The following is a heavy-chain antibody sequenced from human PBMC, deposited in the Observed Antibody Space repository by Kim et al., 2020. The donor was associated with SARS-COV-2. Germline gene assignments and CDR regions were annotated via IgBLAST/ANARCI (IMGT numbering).Heavy chain of an antibody. Sequence: GGSLRLSCAASGFTFSSYWMSWVRQAPGKGLEWVANIKQDGSEKYYVDSVKGRFTISRDNAKNSLYLQMNSLRAEDTAVYYCARDGIVVVPAAIDLFDYWGQGTLVTVSS. D-gene: IGHD2-2*02. V-gene: IGHV3-7*01. CDR3: ARDGIVVVPAAIDLFDY. CDR2: IKQDGSEK. J-gene: IGHJ4*02. CDR1: GFTFSSYW.